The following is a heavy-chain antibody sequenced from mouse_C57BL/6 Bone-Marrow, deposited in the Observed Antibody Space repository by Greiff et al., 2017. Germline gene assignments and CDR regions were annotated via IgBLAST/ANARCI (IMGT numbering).Heavy chain of an antibody. Sequence: VQGVESGAELVKPGASVKISCKASGYAFSSYWMNWVKQRPGKGLEWIGQIYPGDGDTNYNGKFKGKATLTADKSSSTAYMQLSSLTSEDSAVYFCARQGYYGTGALFAYWGQGTLVTVSA. CDR1: GYAFSSYW. CDR3: ARQGYYGTGALFAY. CDR2: IYPGDGDT. J-gene: IGHJ3*01. V-gene: IGHV1-80*01. D-gene: IGHD1-1*01.